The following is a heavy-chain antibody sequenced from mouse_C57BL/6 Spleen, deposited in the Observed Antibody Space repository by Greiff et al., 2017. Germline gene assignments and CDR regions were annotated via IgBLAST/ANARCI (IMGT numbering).Heavy chain of an antibody. Sequence: VKLQESGAELVKPGASVKLSCKASGYTFTEYTIHWVKQRSGQGLEWIGWFYPGSGSIKYNEKFKDKATLTADKSSSTVYMELSRLTSEDSAVYVCARHEDRGSSLWYFDVWGTGTTVTVSS. CDR3: ARHEDRGSSLWYFDV. J-gene: IGHJ1*03. D-gene: IGHD1-1*01. CDR2: FYPGSGSI. CDR1: GYTFTEYT. V-gene: IGHV1-62-2*01.